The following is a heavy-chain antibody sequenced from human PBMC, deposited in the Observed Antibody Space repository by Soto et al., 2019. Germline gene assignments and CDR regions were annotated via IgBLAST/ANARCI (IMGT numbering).Heavy chain of an antibody. D-gene: IGHD3-3*01. CDR2: IIPIFGTA. V-gene: IGHV1-69*06. CDR1: GGTFSSYA. CDR3: ARDRRSYYDFWSGYPPAGYYGMDV. J-gene: IGHJ6*02. Sequence: ASVKVSCKASGGTFSSYAISWVRQAPGQGLEWMGGIIPIFGTANYAQKFQGRVTITADKSTSTAYMELSSLRSEDTAVYYCARDRRSYYDFWSGYPPAGYYGMDVWGQGTTVTVSS.